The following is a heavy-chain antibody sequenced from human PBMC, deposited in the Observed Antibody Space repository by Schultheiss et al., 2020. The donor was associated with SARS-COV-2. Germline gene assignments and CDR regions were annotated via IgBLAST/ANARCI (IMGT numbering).Heavy chain of an antibody. D-gene: IGHD3-10*01. J-gene: IGHJ6*02. Sequence: GESLKISCAASGFSFSDHYMTWIRQAPGKGLELLSFISGSGGTIYYADSLKGRFTISRDNAKNSVYLQMNSLRAEDTAVYYCARDNTYYGPMDVWGQGTTVTVSS. CDR3: ARDNTYYGPMDV. CDR1: GFSFSDHY. V-gene: IGHV3-11*01. CDR2: ISGSGGTI.